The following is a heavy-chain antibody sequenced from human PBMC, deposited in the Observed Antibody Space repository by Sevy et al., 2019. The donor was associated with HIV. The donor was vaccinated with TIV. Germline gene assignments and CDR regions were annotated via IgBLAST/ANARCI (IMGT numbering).Heavy chain of an antibody. CDR1: GFTFSSYA. Sequence: GGSLRLSCAASGFTFSSYAMHWVRQAPGKGLEWVAVISYDGSNKYYADSVKGRFTISRDNSKNTPYLQMNSLRAEDTAVYYCARAHYGSGSPFDYWGQGTLVTVSS. D-gene: IGHD3-10*01. J-gene: IGHJ4*02. CDR3: ARAHYGSGSPFDY. CDR2: ISYDGSNK. V-gene: IGHV3-30-3*01.